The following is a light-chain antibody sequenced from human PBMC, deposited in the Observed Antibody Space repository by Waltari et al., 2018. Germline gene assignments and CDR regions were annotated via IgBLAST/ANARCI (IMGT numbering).Light chain of an antibody. CDR3: QQRSNWPFT. V-gene: IGKV3-11*01. CDR2: DAS. J-gene: IGKJ2*01. Sequence: EIVFTQSPATLSLSPVERATLSCRASQSVSSYLAWYQQKPGQAPRLLIYDASNRATGIPTRFSGSGSGTDFTLSISSLEPEDFAVYYCQQRSNWPFTFGQGTKLEIE. CDR1: QSVSSY.